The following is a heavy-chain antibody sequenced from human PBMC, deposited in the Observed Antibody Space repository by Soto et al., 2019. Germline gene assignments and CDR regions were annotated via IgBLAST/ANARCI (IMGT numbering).Heavy chain of an antibody. CDR2: INPDGSST. V-gene: IGHV3-74*01. CDR1: GFTFSSYW. J-gene: IGHJ3*02. D-gene: IGHD5-12*01. CDR3: AREDGYRGGDAFDI. Sequence: PGGSLRLSCAASGFTFSSYWMHWVRQAPGKGLVWVSRINPDGSSTSYADSVKGRFTIFRDNAKNTLYLQMNSLRAEDTAVYYCAREDGYRGGDAFDIWGQGTMVTVSS.